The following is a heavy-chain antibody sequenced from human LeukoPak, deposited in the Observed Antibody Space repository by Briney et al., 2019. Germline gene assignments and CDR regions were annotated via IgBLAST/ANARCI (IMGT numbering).Heavy chain of an antibody. CDR3: ALATRGYFDL. Sequence: SETLSLTCTVSGGSISSYYWSWIRQPPGKGLEWIGYIYYSGSTNYNPSLKSRVTISVDTSKNQFSLKLSSVTAADTAVYYCALATRGYFDLWGRGTLVTVSS. J-gene: IGHJ2*01. CDR1: GGSISSYY. D-gene: IGHD1-26*01. CDR2: IYYSGST. V-gene: IGHV4-59*08.